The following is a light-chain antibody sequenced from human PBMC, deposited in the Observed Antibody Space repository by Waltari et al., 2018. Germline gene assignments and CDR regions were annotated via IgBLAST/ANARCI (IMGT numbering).Light chain of an antibody. V-gene: IGLV4-69*01. CDR2: LNSDGSH. CDR1: PGPRYFA. CDR3: QTWGSGIVT. Sequence: QPVLTQSPSASASLGASVKLTCTLSPGPRYFALAWQQQQPERGPRYWMKLNSDGSHTKGDGIPDRFSGSSSGAERYLTISSLQSEDEAAYYCQTWGSGIVTFGGGTQLTVL. J-gene: IGLJ2*01.